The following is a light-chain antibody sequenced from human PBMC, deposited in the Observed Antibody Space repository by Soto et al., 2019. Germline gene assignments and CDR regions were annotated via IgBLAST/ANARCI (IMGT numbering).Light chain of an antibody. J-gene: IGKJ1*01. V-gene: IGKV1-5*01. CDR2: DAS. CDR3: QQYSTYPWT. Sequence: DIQMTQSPSTLSASVGARVNITCRASQSISSWLAWYQQKPGKAPKLLIFDASSLESGVPSRFSGSGSATEFTLTISSLQPDDFATYYCQQYSTYPWTFGQGPKVDIK. CDR1: QSISSW.